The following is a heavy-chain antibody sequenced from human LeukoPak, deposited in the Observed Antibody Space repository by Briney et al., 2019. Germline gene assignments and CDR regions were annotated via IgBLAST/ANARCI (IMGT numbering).Heavy chain of an antibody. D-gene: IGHD2-8*01. V-gene: IGHV3-21*06. CDR2: VSNSGDYI. Sequence: PGGSLRLSCAASGFTFSRYRMNWVRQAPGKGLEWVSSVSNSGDYIHYADSVKGRFTISRDNSKNSLYLQMNSLRAEDTAVYYCARALIGYYFDYWGQGTLVTVSS. CDR1: GFTFSRYR. J-gene: IGHJ4*02. CDR3: ARALIGYYFDY.